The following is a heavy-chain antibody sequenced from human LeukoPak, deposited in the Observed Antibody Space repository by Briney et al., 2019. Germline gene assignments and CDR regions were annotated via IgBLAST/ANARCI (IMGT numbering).Heavy chain of an antibody. CDR2: IYYSGST. CDR1: GGSISSYY. J-gene: IGHJ4*02. D-gene: IGHD3-10*01. Sequence: KPSETLSLTCTVSGGSISSYYWGWIRQPPGKGLEWIGYIYYSGSTNYNPSLKSRVTISVDTSKNQFSLKLSSVTAADTAVYYCARGDTMVRGVIPTDYWGQGTLVTVSS. CDR3: ARGDTMVRGVIPTDY. V-gene: IGHV4-59*01.